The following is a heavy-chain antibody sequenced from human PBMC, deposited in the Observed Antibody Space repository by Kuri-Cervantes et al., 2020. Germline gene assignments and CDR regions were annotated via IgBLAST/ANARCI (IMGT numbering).Heavy chain of an antibody. CDR1: GGSISSSTYY. CDR2: IYYSGRT. D-gene: IGHD1-26*01. V-gene: IGHV4-39*01. Sequence: GSLRLSCVVSGGSISSSTYYWGWIRQRPGKGLEWIGSIYYSGRTYYDPSLKSRVTISVDTSKNQFPLKLSPVTAADTALDYCARHEVVSSGSYGYDDLDVWGQGTMVTVSS. CDR3: ARHEVVSSGSYGYDDLDV. J-gene: IGHJ6*02.